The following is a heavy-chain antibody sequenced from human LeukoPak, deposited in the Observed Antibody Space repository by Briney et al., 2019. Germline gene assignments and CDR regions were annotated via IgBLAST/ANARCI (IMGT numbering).Heavy chain of an antibody. D-gene: IGHD2-2*01. CDR1: GGTFSSYA. CDR3: ARVSCSSTSCHVGFFDY. Sequence: SVKVSCKASGGTFSSYAISWVRQAPGQGLEWMGGIIPIFGTANYAQKFQGRVTITADESTSTAYMELSSLRSEDTAVYYCARVSCSSTSCHVGFFDYWGQGTLVTVSS. V-gene: IGHV1-69*13. CDR2: IIPIFGTA. J-gene: IGHJ4*02.